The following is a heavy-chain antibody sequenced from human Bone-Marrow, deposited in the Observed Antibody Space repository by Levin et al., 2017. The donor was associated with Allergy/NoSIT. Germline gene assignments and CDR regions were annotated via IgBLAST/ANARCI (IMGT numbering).Heavy chain of an antibody. CDR2: IFHSGRA. D-gene: IGHD3-10*01. J-gene: IGHJ5*02. CDR3: ARGWRITLLRGEIINWFDP. CDR1: GGSMSSGGYS. V-gene: IGHV4-30-2*01. Sequence: PSETLSLTCAVSGGSMSSGGYSWSWLRQPPGKGLEWIGYIFHSGRAYYNPALKSRVTISVDRSKNQFSLKLSSVTAADTAVYYCARGWRITLLRGEIINWFDPWGRGTLVIVSS.